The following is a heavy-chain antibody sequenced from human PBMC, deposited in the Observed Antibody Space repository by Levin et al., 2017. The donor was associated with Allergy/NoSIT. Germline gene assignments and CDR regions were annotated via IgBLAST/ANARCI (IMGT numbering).Heavy chain of an antibody. Sequence: ASVKVSCKASGYTFTSYDINWVRQATGQGLEWMGWMNPNSGNTGYAQKFQGRVTMTRNTSISTAYMELSSLRSEDTAVYYCARALLRLASKDDYYYYGMDVWGQGTTVTVSS. D-gene: IGHD5-12*01. V-gene: IGHV1-8*01. J-gene: IGHJ6*02. CDR2: MNPNSGNT. CDR1: GYTFTSYD. CDR3: ARALLRLASKDDYYYYGMDV.